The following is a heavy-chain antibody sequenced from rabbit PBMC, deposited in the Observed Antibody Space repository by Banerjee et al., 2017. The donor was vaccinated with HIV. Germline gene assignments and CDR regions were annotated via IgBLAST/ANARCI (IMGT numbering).Heavy chain of an antibody. CDR1: GFSFSSSYW. D-gene: IGHD6-1*01. CDR2: IWTSSGST. Sequence: QEQLEETGGDLVKPEGSLTLTCTASGFSFSSSYWICWVRQAPGKGLEWIACIWTSSGSTWYPSWAKGRFTISKNTSTTVTLQMTSLTAADTAIYFCARGSYSYGYVGDAYFSLWGPGTLVTVS. CDR3: ARGSYSYGYVGDAYFSL. V-gene: IGHV1S45*01. J-gene: IGHJ6*01.